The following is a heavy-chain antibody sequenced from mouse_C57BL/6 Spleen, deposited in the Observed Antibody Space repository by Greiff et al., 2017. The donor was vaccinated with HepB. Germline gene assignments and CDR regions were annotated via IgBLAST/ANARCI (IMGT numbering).Heavy chain of an antibody. Sequence: VQLQQPGAELVKPGASVKLSCKASGYTFTSYWMHWVKQRPGRGLEWIGWIDPNSGGTKYNEKFKSKATLTVDKPSSTAYMQLSSLTSEDSAVYYCARGDYYYGSSSFDYWGQGTTLTVSS. V-gene: IGHV1-72*01. D-gene: IGHD1-1*01. J-gene: IGHJ2*01. CDR3: ARGDYYYGSSSFDY. CDR2: IDPNSGGT. CDR1: GYTFTSYW.